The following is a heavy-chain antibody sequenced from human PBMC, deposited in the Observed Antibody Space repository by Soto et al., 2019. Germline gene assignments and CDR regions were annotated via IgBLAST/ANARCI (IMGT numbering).Heavy chain of an antibody. J-gene: IGHJ4*02. CDR2: ISTNNGNT. D-gene: IGHD5-12*01. V-gene: IGHV1-18*04. CDR3: ARGGGYAVDY. Sequence: QVQLVQSGGELRKPGASVKVSCKASGYTFTSNSISWVRQAPGQGLEWMGWISTNNGNTKFAQKFQGRVTLTTDTSTSTAYMELTSLRSDATAVYYCARGGGYAVDYWGQGTLVTVSS. CDR1: GYTFTSNS.